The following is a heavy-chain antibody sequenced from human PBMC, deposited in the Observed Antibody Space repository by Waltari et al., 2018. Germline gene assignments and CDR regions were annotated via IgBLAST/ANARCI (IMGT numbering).Heavy chain of an antibody. CDR2: IYTSGST. Sequence: QVQLQESGPGLVKPSQTLSLTCTVSGGSISSGSYSWSWIRQPAGKGLEWIGYIYTSGSTNYNPSLKSRVTISVDTSKNQFSLKLSSVTAADTAVYYCARCRASSSWYNDYWGQGTLVTVSS. CDR1: GGSISSGSYS. J-gene: IGHJ4*02. V-gene: IGHV4-61*09. D-gene: IGHD6-13*01. CDR3: ARCRASSSWYNDY.